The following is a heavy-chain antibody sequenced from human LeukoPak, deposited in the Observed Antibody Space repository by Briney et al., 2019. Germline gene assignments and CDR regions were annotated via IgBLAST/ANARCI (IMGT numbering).Heavy chain of an antibody. CDR2: ISWNSGRI. J-gene: IGHJ4*02. D-gene: IGHD5-18*01. Sequence: PGGSLRLSRAASGFTFDDYAMHWVRHAPGKGLEWVSGISWNSGRIAYADSVKGRFTISRDNAKNSLYLQMNSLRAEDTALYYCAKDFGYSCGYGFDYWGQGTLVTVSS. V-gene: IGHV3-9*01. CDR3: AKDFGYSCGYGFDY. CDR1: GFTFDDYA.